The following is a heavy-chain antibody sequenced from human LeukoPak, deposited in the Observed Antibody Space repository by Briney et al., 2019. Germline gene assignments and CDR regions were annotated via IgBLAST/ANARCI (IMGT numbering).Heavy chain of an antibody. J-gene: IGHJ4*02. Sequence: ASEKVSCKASGYTFTSYAMHWVRQAPGQRLEWMGWINAGNGNTKYSQKFQGRVTITRDTSASTAYMELSSLRSEDTAVYYCARVQGKGYFDYWGQGTLVTVSS. CDR1: GYTFTSYA. CDR2: INAGNGNT. D-gene: IGHD3-10*01. V-gene: IGHV1-3*01. CDR3: ARVQGKGYFDY.